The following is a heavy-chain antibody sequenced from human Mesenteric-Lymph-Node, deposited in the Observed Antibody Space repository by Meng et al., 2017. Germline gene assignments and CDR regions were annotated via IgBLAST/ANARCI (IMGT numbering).Heavy chain of an antibody. CDR1: GYTFTDYY. CDR2: INPNSGGT. J-gene: IGHJ4*02. V-gene: IGHV1-2*06. CDR3: AREEGPSSSWYVDY. D-gene: IGHD6-13*01. Sequence: QVQLVQSGAEVKKTGAAVKGSCKASGYTFTDYYMHWVRQAPGQGLEWMGRINPNSGGTNYAQKFQGRVTMTRDTSISTAYMELSRLRSDDTAVYYCAREEGPSSSWYVDYWGQGTLVTVSS.